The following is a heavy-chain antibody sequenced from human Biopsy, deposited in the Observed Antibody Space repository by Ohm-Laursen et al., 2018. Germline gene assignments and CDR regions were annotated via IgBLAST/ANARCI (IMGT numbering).Heavy chain of an antibody. CDR3: AGSRGQYFNGLDV. V-gene: IGHV4-4*07. Sequence: SETLSLTCSVSGASMTDYFWSWIWQPAGKGLEWIGRAYPSGTTYYNPSLKDRVTISIDASNNHLSLKVTSVTAADTAVFYCAGSRGQYFNGLDVWGQGTTVIVSS. J-gene: IGHJ6*02. CDR1: GASMTDYF. D-gene: IGHD3-10*01. CDR2: AYPSGTT.